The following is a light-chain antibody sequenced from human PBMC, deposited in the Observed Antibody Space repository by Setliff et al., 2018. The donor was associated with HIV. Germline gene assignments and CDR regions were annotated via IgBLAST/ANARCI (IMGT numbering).Light chain of an antibody. J-gene: IGLJ1*01. V-gene: IGLV2-23*02. CDR2: EFT. CDR1: NSNVGKYDF. CDR3: SSSAGSKTFDV. Sequence: QSVLSQPSSVYGSPGQSITISYTGHNSNVGKYDFVSWYLQYPDKAPEITIYEFTKRPSGVSKRFSGSKSGNAASPTISVLQPDDQADYYCSSSAGSKTFDVFGTGTKVTVL.